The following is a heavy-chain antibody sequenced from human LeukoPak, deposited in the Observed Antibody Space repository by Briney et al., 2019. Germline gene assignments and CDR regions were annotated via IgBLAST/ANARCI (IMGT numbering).Heavy chain of an antibody. CDR2: IYYSGST. CDR1: GGSISSSSYY. CDR3: AIVKAGYFDLYYYYGMDV. Sequence: SETLSLTCTVSGGSISSSSYYWGWIRQPPGKGLEWIGSIYYSGSTYYNPSLKSRVTISVDTSKTQFSLKLSSVTAADTAVYYCAIVKAGYFDLYYYYGMDVWGQGTTVTVSS. D-gene: IGHD3-9*01. J-gene: IGHJ6*02. V-gene: IGHV4-39*01.